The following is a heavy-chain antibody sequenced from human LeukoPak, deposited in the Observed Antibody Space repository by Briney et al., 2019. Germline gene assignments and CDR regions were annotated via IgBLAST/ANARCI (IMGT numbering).Heavy chain of an antibody. J-gene: IGHJ5*02. CDR2: IYYSGST. CDR3: ARQFRDIVVVPAAITFDP. Sequence: SETLSLTCTVSGGSISSYYWSWIRQPPGKGLEWIGYIYYSGSTNYNPSLKSRVTISVDTSKNQFSLKLSSVTAADTAVYYCARQFRDIVVVPAAITFDPWGQGTLVTVSS. V-gene: IGHV4-59*08. CDR1: GGSISSYY. D-gene: IGHD2-2*02.